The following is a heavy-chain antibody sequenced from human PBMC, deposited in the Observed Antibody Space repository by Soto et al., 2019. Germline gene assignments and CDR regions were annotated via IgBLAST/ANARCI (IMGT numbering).Heavy chain of an antibody. D-gene: IGHD3-3*01. CDR3: ARADTIFGVVTALQGFDP. CDR2: IYHSGST. CDR1: GGSISSSNW. Sequence: QVQLQESGPGLVKPSGTLSLTCAVSGGSISSSNWWSWVRQPPGKGPEWIGEIYHSGSTNYNPSLKSRVTISVDKSKNQFSLKLSSVTAADTAVYYCARADTIFGVVTALQGFDPWGQGTLVTVSS. J-gene: IGHJ5*02. V-gene: IGHV4-4*02.